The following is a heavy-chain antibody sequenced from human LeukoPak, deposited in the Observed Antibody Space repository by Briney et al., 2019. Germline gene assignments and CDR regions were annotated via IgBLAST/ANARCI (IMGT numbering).Heavy chain of an antibody. D-gene: IGHD2/OR15-2a*01. J-gene: IGHJ4*02. V-gene: IGHV1-2*02. CDR3: ARVSEYYYFDY. CDR1: GYTFTGYF. CDR2: INPNSGGT. Sequence: AASVTVSCKASGYTFTGYFMHWVRQAPGQGPEWMGWINPNSGGTNYAQKFQGRVIMTRDTSISTAYMELSRLRSDDTAVYYCARVSEYYYFDYWGQGTLVTVSS.